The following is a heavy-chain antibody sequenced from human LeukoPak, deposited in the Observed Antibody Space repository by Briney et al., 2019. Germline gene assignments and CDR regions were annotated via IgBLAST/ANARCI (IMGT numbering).Heavy chain of an antibody. CDR2: INPSTGGT. D-gene: IGHD3-16*01. J-gene: IGHJ4*02. CDR1: GYTFIDYY. Sequence: ASVKVSCKPSGYTFIDYYVHWIRQAPGQGLEWMGQINPSTGGTDFAQKFQGKVSMTRDTSISTAYMELSRLGSDDTAVYYCATLGEDKTDTPFDYWGQGTLVTVSS. CDR3: ATLGEDKTDTPFDY. V-gene: IGHV1-2*06.